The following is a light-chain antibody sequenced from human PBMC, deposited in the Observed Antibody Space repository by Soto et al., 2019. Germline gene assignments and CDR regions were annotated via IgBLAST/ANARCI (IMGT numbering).Light chain of an antibody. CDR1: QSVNSNY. V-gene: IGKV3-20*01. CDR3: QHYDASQWT. J-gene: IGKJ1*01. CDR2: GGS. Sequence: EIVLTQSPGTLSLAPGERATLSCRASQSVNSNYFTWYQQIPGQAPRLLIYGGSSRATGIPDRFSGSVSGTDFTLTISRLEPEDFAVYYCQHYDASQWTFGQGTKVDIK.